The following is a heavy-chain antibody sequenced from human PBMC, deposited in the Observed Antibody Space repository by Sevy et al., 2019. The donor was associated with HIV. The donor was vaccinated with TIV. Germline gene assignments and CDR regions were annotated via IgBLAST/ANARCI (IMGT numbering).Heavy chain of an antibody. CDR1: GFTFSSYA. V-gene: IGHV3-30-3*01. D-gene: IGHD3-16*02. Sequence: GGSLRLSCAASGFTFSSYAMHWVRQAPGKGLEWVAVISNDGSNKYYADSVKGRFTISRDNSKNTLYLQMNSLRAEDTAVYYCARPEGVWGNYRYSTFDIWGQGTMVTVSS. CDR3: ARPEGVWGNYRYSTFDI. CDR2: ISNDGSNK. J-gene: IGHJ3*02.